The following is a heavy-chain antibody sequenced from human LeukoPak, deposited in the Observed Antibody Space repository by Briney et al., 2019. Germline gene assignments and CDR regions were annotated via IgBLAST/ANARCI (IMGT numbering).Heavy chain of an antibody. D-gene: IGHD3-3*01. CDR2: ISYDGSNK. Sequence: QPGRSLRLSCAASGFTFSSYGMHWVRQAPGKGLEWVAVISYDGSNKYYADSVKGRFTISRDNSKNTLYLQMNSLRAEDTAVYYCAKDARLWSCQAYYFDYWGQGTLVTVSS. CDR3: AKDARLWSCQAYYFDY. CDR1: GFTFSSYG. V-gene: IGHV3-30*18. J-gene: IGHJ4*02.